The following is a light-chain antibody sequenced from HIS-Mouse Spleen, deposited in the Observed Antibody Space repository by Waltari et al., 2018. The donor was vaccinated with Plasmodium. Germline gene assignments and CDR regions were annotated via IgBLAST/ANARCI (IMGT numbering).Light chain of an antibody. CDR3: QQYGSSPYT. CDR2: GAS. CDR1: QSVSRSD. J-gene: IGKJ2*01. Sequence: DIVLPQSPGTMSLSPGESASIPCRASQSVSRSDLAWYQQKPGQAPRLLIYGASSRANGIPDRFSGSGSGTDFTLTISRLEPEDFAVYYCQQYGSSPYTFGQGTKLEIK. V-gene: IGKV3-20*01.